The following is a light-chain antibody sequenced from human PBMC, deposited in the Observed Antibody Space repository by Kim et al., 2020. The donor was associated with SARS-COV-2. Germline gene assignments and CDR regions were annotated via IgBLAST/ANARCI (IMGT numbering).Light chain of an antibody. J-gene: IGKJ5*01. CDR3: QQFGSSPIT. Sequence: EIVLTQSPGTLSLSPGERATLSCRASQSVTTSYLAWYQHKPGQAPRLLIYGASSRATGIPDRVSGSGSGTDFTLTISRLEPEDFAVYYCQQFGSSPITFGQGTRLEIK. CDR1: QSVTTSY. V-gene: IGKV3-20*01. CDR2: GAS.